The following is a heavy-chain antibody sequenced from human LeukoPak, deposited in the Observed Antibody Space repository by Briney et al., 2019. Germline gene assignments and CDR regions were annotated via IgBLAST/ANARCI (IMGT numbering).Heavy chain of an antibody. CDR3: ARDVEATLGWDYYGMDV. V-gene: IGHV3-33*08. Sequence: GGSLRLSCTTSGFNFNNAWMNWVRQAPGKGLEWVAVIWYDGSNKYYADSVKGRFTISRDNSKNTLYLQMNSLRAEDTAVYYCARDVEATLGWDYYGMDVWGQGTTVTVSS. CDR1: GFNFNNAW. CDR2: IWYDGSNK. D-gene: IGHD5-12*01. J-gene: IGHJ6*02.